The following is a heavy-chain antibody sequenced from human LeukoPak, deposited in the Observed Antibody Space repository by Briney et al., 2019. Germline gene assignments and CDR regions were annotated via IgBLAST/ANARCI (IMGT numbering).Heavy chain of an antibody. CDR2: MSPNSGDT. CDR3: ARDYGGNSGDY. D-gene: IGHD4-23*01. Sequence: ASVKVSCKASGYTFASYDINWVRQTAGQGLEWIGWMSPNSGDTGYAQNFQGRVTMTRDTSISTAYMELSSPRSEDTAVYYCARDYGGNSGDYWGQGTLVTVSS. J-gene: IGHJ4*02. CDR1: GYTFASYD. V-gene: IGHV1-8*01.